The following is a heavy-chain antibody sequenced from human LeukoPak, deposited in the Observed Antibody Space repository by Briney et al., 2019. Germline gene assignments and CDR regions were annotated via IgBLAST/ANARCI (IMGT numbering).Heavy chain of an antibody. V-gene: IGHV3-74*01. CDR3: AKGFSVVVVAALDY. CDR1: GFTFSSYW. D-gene: IGHD2-15*01. Sequence: GGSLRLSCAASGFTFSSYWMHWVRQAPGKGLVWVSRINSDGSSTSYADSVKGRFTISRDNSKNTLYLQMNSLRAEDTAVYYCAKGFSVVVVAALDYWGQGTLVTVSS. J-gene: IGHJ4*02. CDR2: INSDGSST.